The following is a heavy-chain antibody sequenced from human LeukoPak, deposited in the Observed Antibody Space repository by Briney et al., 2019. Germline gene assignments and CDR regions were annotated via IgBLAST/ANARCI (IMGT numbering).Heavy chain of an antibody. CDR3: ARGTPTRSFDY. CDR1: GYTFTSYG. CDR2: ISAYNGNT. J-gene: IGHJ4*02. Sequence: TGGSLRLSCAASGYTFTSYGISWVRQAPGQGLEWMGGISAYNGNTNYAQKLQGRVTMTTDTSTSTAYMELRSLRSDDTAVYYCARGTPTRSFDYWGQGTLVTVSS. D-gene: IGHD1-1*01. V-gene: IGHV1-18*01.